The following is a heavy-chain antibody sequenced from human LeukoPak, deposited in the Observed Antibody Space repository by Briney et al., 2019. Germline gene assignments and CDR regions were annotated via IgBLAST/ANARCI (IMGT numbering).Heavy chain of an antibody. CDR1: GGSISGYY. V-gene: IGHV4-59*08. D-gene: IGHD6-13*01. CDR2: ITYSGST. J-gene: IGHJ4*02. CDR3: ARHGSSYSFDC. Sequence: SETLSLTCTVSGGSISGYYWSWIRQPPGKGLEWIDYITYSGSTNYNPSLKSRVTMSVDTSKNQFSLRLSSVTAADTAVYYCARHGSSYSFDCWGQGILVTVSS.